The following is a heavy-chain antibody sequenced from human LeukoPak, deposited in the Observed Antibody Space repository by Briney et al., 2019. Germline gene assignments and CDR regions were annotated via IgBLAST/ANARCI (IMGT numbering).Heavy chain of an antibody. CDR3: ARGGRIGWFDP. Sequence: GGSLRLSCAASGFTFSSYWMSWVRQAPGKGLEWVANIKPDGSEKYYVDSVKGRFTISRDNAKNSLYLQMNSLGPEDTAVYYCARGGRIGWFDPWGQGTLDTVSS. V-gene: IGHV3-7*04. CDR2: IKPDGSEK. CDR1: GFTFSSYW. J-gene: IGHJ5*02. D-gene: IGHD2-15*01.